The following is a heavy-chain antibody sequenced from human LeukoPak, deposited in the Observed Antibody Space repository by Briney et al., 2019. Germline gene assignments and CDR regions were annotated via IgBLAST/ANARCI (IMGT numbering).Heavy chain of an antibody. Sequence: GGSLRLSCAASGFTFSSYWMSWVRQAPGKGLEWVANIKQDGSEKYYVDSVKGRFTISRDNAKNSLYLQMNSLRGEDTAVYYCVRVVRAYSSDQVFGNWGQGTLVTVSS. D-gene: IGHD3-22*01. CDR3: VRVVRAYSSDQVFGN. J-gene: IGHJ4*02. CDR1: GFTFSSYW. CDR2: IKQDGSEK. V-gene: IGHV3-7*01.